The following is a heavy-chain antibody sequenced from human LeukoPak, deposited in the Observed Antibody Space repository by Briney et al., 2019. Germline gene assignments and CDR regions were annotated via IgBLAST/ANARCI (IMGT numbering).Heavy chain of an antibody. CDR3: AREDWDDYGPLKVFAI. V-gene: IGHV4-34*01. J-gene: IGHJ3*02. CDR2: ITNNGET. D-gene: IGHD4-17*01. Sequence: SETLSLTCIVHGASFSGGAFSWYSWTLIRQPPGKGLEWSGHITNNGETDDTPSLLSRLTISQETSRTPVSLNLRSVTAADTGVYYCAREDWDDYGPLKVFAIWGQGTTVTVSP. CDR1: GASFSGGAFSWYS.